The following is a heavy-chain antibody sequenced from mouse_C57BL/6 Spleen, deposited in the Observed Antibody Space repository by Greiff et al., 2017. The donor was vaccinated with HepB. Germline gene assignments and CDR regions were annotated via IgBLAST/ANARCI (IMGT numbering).Heavy chain of an antibody. D-gene: IGHD1-1*01. CDR2: IYPGDGDT. Sequence: VKLMESGPELVKPGASVKISCKASGYAFSSSWMNWVKQRPGKGLEWIGRIYPGDGDTNYNGKFKGKATLTADKSSSTAYMQLSSLTSEDSAVYFCARPPHYGSSYDYAMDYWGQGTSVTVSS. V-gene: IGHV1-82*01. CDR1: GYAFSSSW. CDR3: ARPPHYGSSYDYAMDY. J-gene: IGHJ4*01.